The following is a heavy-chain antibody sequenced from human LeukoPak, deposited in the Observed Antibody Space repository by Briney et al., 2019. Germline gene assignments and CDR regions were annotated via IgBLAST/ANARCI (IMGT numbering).Heavy chain of an antibody. D-gene: IGHD1-1*01. J-gene: IGHJ4*02. CDR3: ARGYNRQSNPFDY. CDR2: IYYSGST. Sequence: PSETLSLTCTVSGGSISSNYWSWGRQTPGEGLERVGYIYYSGSTDYNPSLKSRVTISVDRSKNQFSLRLGSVTAADTAAYYCARGYNRQSNPFDYWGQGTLVTVSS. V-gene: IGHV4-59*01. CDR1: GGSISSNY.